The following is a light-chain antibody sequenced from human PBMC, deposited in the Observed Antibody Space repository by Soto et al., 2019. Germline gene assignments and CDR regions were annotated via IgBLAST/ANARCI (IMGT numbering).Light chain of an antibody. Sequence: EIVMTQSPATLSVSPGERATLSCRASQSVSSNLAWYQQKPGQAPRLLIYGASTRATGIPARFSGSGSGTELTLTISSLKSEDFALYYCQQYNNWPQTFGQGTKVDIK. J-gene: IGKJ1*01. CDR3: QQYNNWPQT. V-gene: IGKV3-15*01. CDR2: GAS. CDR1: QSVSSN.